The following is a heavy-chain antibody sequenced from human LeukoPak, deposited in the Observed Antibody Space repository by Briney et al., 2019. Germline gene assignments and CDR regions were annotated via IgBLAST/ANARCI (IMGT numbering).Heavy chain of an antibody. CDR1: GFTFNSYA. CDR3: ARQDGSGFYFFDY. CDR2: IVSSGGST. J-gene: IGHJ4*02. D-gene: IGHD3-22*01. V-gene: IGHV3-23*01. Sequence: PGGSPRLPCAASGFTFNSYAMSWVRQAPGKGPEWVSVIVSSGGSTDYADSVKGRFTISRDNSKNTLYLQMNSLRGEDTAVYYCARQDGSGFYFFDYWGQGTLVTVSS.